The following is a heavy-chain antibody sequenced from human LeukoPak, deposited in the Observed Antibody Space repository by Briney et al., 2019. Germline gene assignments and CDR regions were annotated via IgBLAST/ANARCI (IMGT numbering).Heavy chain of an antibody. CDR2: INPNSGGT. CDR3: ASSPGGYSYGLDY. D-gene: IGHD5-18*01. Sequence: GASVKVSCKASRYTFTGYYMHWVRQAPGQGLEWMGWINPNSGGTNYAQKFQGRVTMTRDTSISTAYMELSRLRSDDTAVYYCASSPGGYSYGLDYWGQGTLVTVSS. V-gene: IGHV1-2*02. J-gene: IGHJ4*02. CDR1: RYTFTGYY.